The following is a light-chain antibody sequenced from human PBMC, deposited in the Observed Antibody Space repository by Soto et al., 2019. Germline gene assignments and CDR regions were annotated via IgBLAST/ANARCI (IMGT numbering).Light chain of an antibody. Sequence: QSVLTQPASVSGSPGQSITISCTGTTSDVGLYNYVSWYQQHPGKAPKLMISEVSNRPSGVSNRFSGSKSGNTASLTISGLQAEDEADYYCCAYAGNSRYVFGTGTKVTVL. J-gene: IGLJ1*01. CDR2: EVS. CDR1: TSDVGLYNY. CDR3: CAYAGNSRYV. V-gene: IGLV2-14*01.